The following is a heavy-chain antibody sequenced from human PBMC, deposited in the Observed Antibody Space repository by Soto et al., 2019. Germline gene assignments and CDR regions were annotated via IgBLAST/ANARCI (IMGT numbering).Heavy chain of an antibody. D-gene: IGHD6-6*01. Sequence: SETLSLTCAVYGGSFSGYYWSWIRQPPGKGLEWIGEINHSGSTNYNPSLKSRVTISVDTSKNQFSLKLSSVTAADTAVYYCARGGGYSSSSGGRGHYYYMDVWGKGTTVTVSS. CDR2: INHSGST. J-gene: IGHJ6*03. CDR3: ARGGGYSSSSGGRGHYYYMDV. CDR1: GGSFSGYY. V-gene: IGHV4-34*01.